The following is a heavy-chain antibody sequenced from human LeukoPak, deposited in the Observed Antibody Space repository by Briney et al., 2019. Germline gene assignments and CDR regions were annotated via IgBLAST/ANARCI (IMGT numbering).Heavy chain of an antibody. V-gene: IGHV5-51*01. CDR1: GYSFTNYG. CDR2: IYPGDSDT. D-gene: IGHD1-26*01. J-gene: IGHJ5*02. Sequence: GESLKISCKGSGYSFTNYGLAWVRQMPGQGLEWMGIIYPGDSDTRYSPSFQGQVTISADKSISTAYLQWSGLKASDTAMYYCARHHYSGLYNWFDPWGQGTLVTVSS. CDR3: ARHHYSGLYNWFDP.